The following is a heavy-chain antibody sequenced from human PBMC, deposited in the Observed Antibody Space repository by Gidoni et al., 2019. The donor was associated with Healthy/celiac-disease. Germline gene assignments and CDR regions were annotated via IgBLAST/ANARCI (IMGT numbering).Heavy chain of an antibody. CDR1: GGAISSGDYY. D-gene: IGHD1-26*01. CDR2: IYYSGST. Sequence: QMQLQEAGPGLVKLSKTLSLNCTVSGGAISSGDYYWSWLRQPPWKGLEWIRYIYYSGSTDYTPSLKSRVPISVDTSKTQFSLKLSSVTAAYTAVYYCAREEVFLGISYYGMDVWGQGTTVTVSS. V-gene: IGHV4-30-4*01. CDR3: AREEVFLGISYYGMDV. J-gene: IGHJ6*02.